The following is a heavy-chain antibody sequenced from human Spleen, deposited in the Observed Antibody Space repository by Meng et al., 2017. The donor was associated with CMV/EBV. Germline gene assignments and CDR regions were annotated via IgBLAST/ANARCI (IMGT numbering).Heavy chain of an antibody. Sequence: ASVKVSCKASGYTFTSYGISWVRQAPGQGLEWMGWISAYNGDTKYTQKFQGRVTITRNTSISTAYMELSSLRSEDTAVYYCARWEYSSSYGMDVWGQGTTVTVSS. V-gene: IGHV1-18*01. CDR3: ARWEYSSSYGMDV. CDR1: GYTFTSYG. J-gene: IGHJ6*02. CDR2: ISAYNGDT. D-gene: IGHD6-6*01.